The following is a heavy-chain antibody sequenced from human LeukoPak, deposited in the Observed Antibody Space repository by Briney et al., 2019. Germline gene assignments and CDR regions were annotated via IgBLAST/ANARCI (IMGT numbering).Heavy chain of an antibody. CDR3: ARDIIAAAGRPPGY. J-gene: IGHJ4*02. CDR1: GYTFTSYA. D-gene: IGHD6-13*01. CDR2: INAGNGNT. Sequence: VASVKVSCKASGYTFTSYAMHWVRQAPGQRLEWMGWINAGNGNTKYSQKFQGRVTIIRDTSASTAYMELSSLRSEDTAVYYCARDIIAAAGRPPGYWGQGTLVTVSS. V-gene: IGHV1-3*01.